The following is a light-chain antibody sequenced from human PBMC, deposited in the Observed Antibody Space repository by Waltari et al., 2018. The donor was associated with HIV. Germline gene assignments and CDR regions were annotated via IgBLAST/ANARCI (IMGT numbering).Light chain of an antibody. Sequence: QSALTQPASVSGSPGQSITISCTGSSSDVGAYNYVSWYQQHLGKAPKLVIYDVSNRPSGVSNRFSGSKSGNTASLTISGLQTEDEADYYCNSYSTTYTPCVFGTGTRVTVL. CDR1: SSDVGAYNY. CDR2: DVS. J-gene: IGLJ1*01. V-gene: IGLV2-14*01. CDR3: NSYSTTYTPCV.